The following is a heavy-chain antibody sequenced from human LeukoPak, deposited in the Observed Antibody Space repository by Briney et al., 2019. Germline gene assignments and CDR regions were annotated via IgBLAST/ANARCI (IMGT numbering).Heavy chain of an antibody. CDR2: ISYDGSNK. D-gene: IGHD3-10*01. Sequence: GRSLRLSRAASGFTFTNYALHWVRQAPGKGLEWVADISYDGSNKYYADFVKGRFTISRENYKNTLYLQMNGLRADDTAVYYCARTDYYGSPWGQGTLVTVSS. CDR1: GFTFTNYA. V-gene: IGHV3-30*04. CDR3: ARTDYYGSP. J-gene: IGHJ5*02.